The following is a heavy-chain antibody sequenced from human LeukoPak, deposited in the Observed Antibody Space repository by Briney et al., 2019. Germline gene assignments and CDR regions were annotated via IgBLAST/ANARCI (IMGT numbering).Heavy chain of an antibody. D-gene: IGHD2-15*01. CDR2: ISAYKCDT. Sequence: ASVKVSCKASGYTFITYVISWVRPAPGKGLAGMGWISAYKCDTNYAQKLQGRVTMTTATSTSTAYMELRSLRSDDPAVYFCGRGPFCSRASCYSQYFDYGGQGTLVTVSS. CDR3: GRGPFCSRASCYSQYFDY. CDR1: GYTFITYV. V-gene: IGHV1-18*01. J-gene: IGHJ4*02.